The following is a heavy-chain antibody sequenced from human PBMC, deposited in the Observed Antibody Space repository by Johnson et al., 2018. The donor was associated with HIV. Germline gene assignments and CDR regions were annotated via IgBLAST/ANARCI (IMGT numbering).Heavy chain of an antibody. V-gene: IGHV3-30*09. Sequence: QVQLVESGGGVVQPGRSLRLSCAASGFTFSSYAIHWVRQAPGKGLEWVAFISRDGGTEYYADSVKGRFAISRDNAKSTLYLLMNYLTPGDTAMYYWAVGIQLWFASEGDAFDIWGQGAMVSVSS. J-gene: IGHJ3*02. CDR1: GFTFSSYA. D-gene: IGHD5-18*01. CDR3: AVGIQLWFASEGDAFDI. CDR2: ISRDGGTE.